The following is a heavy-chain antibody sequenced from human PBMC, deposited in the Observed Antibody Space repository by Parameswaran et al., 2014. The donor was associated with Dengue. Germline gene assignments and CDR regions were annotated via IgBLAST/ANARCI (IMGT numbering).Heavy chain of an antibody. CDR3: AGGGNYYSYYMDV. Sequence: VRQMPGKGLEWMGRIDPSDSDTNYSPSFQGHVTISADKAISTAYLQWSSLKASDTAMYYCAGGGNYYSYYMDVWGKGTTVTVSS. D-gene: IGHD1-1*01. CDR2: IDPSDSDT. J-gene: IGHJ6*03. V-gene: IGHV5-10-1*01.